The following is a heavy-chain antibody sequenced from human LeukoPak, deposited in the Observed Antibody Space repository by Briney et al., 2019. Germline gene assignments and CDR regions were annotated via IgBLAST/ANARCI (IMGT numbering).Heavy chain of an antibody. J-gene: IGHJ5*02. CDR1: GFTFKSYA. D-gene: IGHD1-7*01. V-gene: IGHV3-23*01. CDR3: AKDRAISGTTTRFDP. CDR2: ISGSGGST. Sequence: PGGSLRLSCAASGFTFKSYAMSWVRQAPGKGLEGVSSISGSGGSTYYADSVKGRFTISRDNSNNTLYLQMNSLRAEDTALYYCAKDRAISGTTTRFDPWGQGTLVTVSS.